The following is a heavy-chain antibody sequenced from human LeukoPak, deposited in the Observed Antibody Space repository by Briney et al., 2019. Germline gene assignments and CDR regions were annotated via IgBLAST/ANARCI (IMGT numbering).Heavy chain of an antibody. CDR3: ARDPETTGYDY. CDR2: IKQDGSEK. D-gene: IGHD5-12*01. CDR1: GFTFSSYW. Sequence: GGSLRLSGAASGFTFSSYWMSWVRQAPGKGLEWVANIKQDGSEKYYVDSVKGRFSISRDNAKNSLYLQMNSLRGEDTAVYFCARDPETTGYDYWGQGTLVTVSS. V-gene: IGHV3-7*01. J-gene: IGHJ4*02.